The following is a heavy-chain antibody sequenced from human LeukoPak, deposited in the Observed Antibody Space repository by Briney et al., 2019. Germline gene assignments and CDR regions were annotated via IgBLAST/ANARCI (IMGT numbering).Heavy chain of an antibody. Sequence: GGSLRLSCAASGFTFSSYAMSWVRQAPGKGLEWVSSISSSGSYKYYADSVKGRFTISRDNAKNSLYLQMNSLRAEDTAVYYCARGLSSGWGQGTLVTVSS. D-gene: IGHD6-19*01. J-gene: IGHJ4*02. CDR3: ARGLSSG. CDR2: ISSSGSYK. CDR1: GFTFSSYA. V-gene: IGHV3-21*01.